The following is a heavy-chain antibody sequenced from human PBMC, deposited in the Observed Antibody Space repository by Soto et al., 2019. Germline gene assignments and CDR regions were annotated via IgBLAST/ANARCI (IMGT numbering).Heavy chain of an antibody. D-gene: IGHD6-6*01. V-gene: IGHV4-34*01. CDR3: ARERPDGARLDP. J-gene: IGHJ5*02. CDR1: GGSFSGYY. Sequence: SETLSLTCAVYGGSFSGYYWSWIPQPPGKGLEWIGEINHSGSTNYNPSLKSRVTISVDTSKKQFSLKLSSVTAADTAVYYCARERPDGARLDPWGQGTLVTVSS. CDR2: INHSGST.